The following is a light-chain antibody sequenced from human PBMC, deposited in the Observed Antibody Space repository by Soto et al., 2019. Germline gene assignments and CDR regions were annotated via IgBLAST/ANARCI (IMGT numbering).Light chain of an antibody. CDR2: DDS. Sequence: DLQMTQSPSTLSSSLGDGVTITCRASQSISTWLAWYQQKPGKAPKLLIYDDSTLESGVPSRFSGSGSGTELTLTISRLQPDDFATYYCQQYSIYWNTFGQGTKVDIK. J-gene: IGKJ2*01. CDR3: QQYSIYWNT. CDR1: QSISTW. V-gene: IGKV1-5*01.